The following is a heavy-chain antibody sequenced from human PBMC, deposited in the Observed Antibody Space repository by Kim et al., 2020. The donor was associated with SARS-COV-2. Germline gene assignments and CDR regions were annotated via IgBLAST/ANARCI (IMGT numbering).Heavy chain of an antibody. CDR2: INTNTGNP. Sequence: ASVKVSCKASGYTFTSYAMNWVRQAPGQGLEWMGWINTNTGNPTYAQGFTGRLVFSLDTSVSTAYLQISSLTAEDTAVYYCARARSEGRPPYYYCYYSMDAWGQGTPLTVSS. CDR1: GYTFTSYA. CDR3: ARARSEGRPPYYYCYYSMDA. J-gene: IGHJ6*02. V-gene: IGHV7-4-1*02. D-gene: IGHD6-25*01.